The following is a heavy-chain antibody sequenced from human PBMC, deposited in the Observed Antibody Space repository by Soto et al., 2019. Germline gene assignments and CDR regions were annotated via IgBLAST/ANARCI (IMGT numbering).Heavy chain of an antibody. D-gene: IGHD2-15*01. CDR2: IRGSGGST. V-gene: IGHV3-23*01. J-gene: IGHJ4*02. Sequence: GASQRLSCAASGFTFGCFAMSLVRQAAGKRLDWVAAIRGSGGSTYSADSVKGRITISRDNSKNTLYVQMSRLRAEDAAVYYCARGFSACKGSPPDFWGQGSLVTVSS. CDR3: ARGFSACKGSPPDF. CDR1: GFTFGCFA.